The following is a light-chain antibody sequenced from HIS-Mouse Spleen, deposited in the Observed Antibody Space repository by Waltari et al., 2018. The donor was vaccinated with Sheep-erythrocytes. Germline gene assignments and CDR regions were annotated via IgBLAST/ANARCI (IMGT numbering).Light chain of an antibody. CDR3: QAWDSSHVV. J-gene: IGLJ2*01. Sequence: SYELTQPPSVSVSPGQTASITCSGAKWVEKNACWYPQKPGQSPVLVIYQDSKRPSGIPDRFSGSNSGNTATLTISGTQAMDEADYYCQAWDSSHVVFGGGTKLTVL. V-gene: IGLV3-1*01. CDR2: QDS. CDR1: KWVEKN.